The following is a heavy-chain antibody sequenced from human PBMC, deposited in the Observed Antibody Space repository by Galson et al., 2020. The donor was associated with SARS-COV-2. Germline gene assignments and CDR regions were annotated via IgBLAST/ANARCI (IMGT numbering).Heavy chain of an antibody. CDR1: GFTFSSYS. Sequence: GGSLRLSCAASGFTFSSYSMNWVRQAPGKGLEWVSYISSSSTIYYADSVKGRFTISRDNAKNSLYLQMNSLRAEDTAVYYCARDLTPYYDFWSGYWEEGLFDYWGQGTLVTVSS. CDR2: ISSSSTI. J-gene: IGHJ4*02. D-gene: IGHD3-3*01. V-gene: IGHV3-48*04. CDR3: ARDLTPYYDFWSGYWEEGLFDY.